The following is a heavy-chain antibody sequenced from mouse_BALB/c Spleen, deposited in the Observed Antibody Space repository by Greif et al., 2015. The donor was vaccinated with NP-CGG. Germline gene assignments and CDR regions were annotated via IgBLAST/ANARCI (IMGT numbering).Heavy chain of an antibody. CDR3: AREVTTVVADHFDY. V-gene: IGHV1-84*02. D-gene: IGHD1-1*01. CDR2: IYPGSGNT. CDR1: GYTFTDYY. J-gene: IGHJ2*01. Sequence: LVESGPELVKPGASVNISCKASGYTFTDYYINWVKQKPGQGLEWIGWIYPGSGNTKYNEKFKGKATLTVDTSSSTAYMQLSSLTSEDTAVYFCAREVTTVVADHFDYWGQGTTLTVSS.